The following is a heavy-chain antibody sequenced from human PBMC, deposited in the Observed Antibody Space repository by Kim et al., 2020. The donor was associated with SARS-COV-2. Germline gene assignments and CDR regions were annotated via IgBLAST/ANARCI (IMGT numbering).Heavy chain of an antibody. Sequence: GGSLRLSCAASGFTFSSYGMHWVRQAPGKGLEWVAVIWYDGSNKYYADSVKGRFTISRDNSKNTLYLQMNSLRAEDTAVYYCARDQRKGGSSWFYYYGMDVWGQGTTVTVSS. CDR3: ARDQRKGGSSWFYYYGMDV. J-gene: IGHJ6*02. CDR2: IWYDGSNK. D-gene: IGHD6-13*01. V-gene: IGHV3-33*01. CDR1: GFTFSSYG.